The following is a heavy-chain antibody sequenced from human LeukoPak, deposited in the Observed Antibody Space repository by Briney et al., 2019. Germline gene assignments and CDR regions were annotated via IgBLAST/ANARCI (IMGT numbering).Heavy chain of an antibody. Sequence: PGGSLRLSCAASGFTFSSYGMHWVRQAPGKGLEWVAVISYDGSNKYYADSVKGRFTISRDNSKNTLYLQMNSLRAEDTAVYYCAKEGSIWGQGTMVTVSS. CDR3: AKEGSI. CDR2: ISYDGSNK. J-gene: IGHJ3*02. V-gene: IGHV3-30*18. CDR1: GFTFSSYG.